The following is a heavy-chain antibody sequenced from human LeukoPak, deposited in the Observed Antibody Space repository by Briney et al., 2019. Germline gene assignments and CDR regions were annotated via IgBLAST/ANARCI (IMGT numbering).Heavy chain of an antibody. Sequence: ASVKVSCKASGYTFTGYYMHWVRQAPGQGLEWMGWINPNSGGTNYAQKFQGRVTMTRDTSISTAYMELSSLRSEDTAVYYCARGSGYSYGHGDYWGQGTLVTVSS. V-gene: IGHV1-2*02. J-gene: IGHJ4*02. CDR1: GYTFTGYY. CDR2: INPNSGGT. D-gene: IGHD5-18*01. CDR3: ARGSGYSYGHGDY.